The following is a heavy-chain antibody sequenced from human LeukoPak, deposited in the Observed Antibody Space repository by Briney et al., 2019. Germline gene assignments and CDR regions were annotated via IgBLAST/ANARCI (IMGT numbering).Heavy chain of an antibody. CDR2: IRSKAYGGTT. J-gene: IGHJ4*02. CDR1: GFTFGDYA. CDR3: TGLKGTGWPIDY. Sequence: SGGSLRLSCTASGFTFGDYAMSWFRQAPGKGLECVGFIRSKAYGGTTEYAAPVKGRFTISRDDSKSIAYLQMNGLKTDDTAVYYCTGLKGTGWPIDYWGQGTLVTVSS. D-gene: IGHD6-19*01. V-gene: IGHV3-49*03.